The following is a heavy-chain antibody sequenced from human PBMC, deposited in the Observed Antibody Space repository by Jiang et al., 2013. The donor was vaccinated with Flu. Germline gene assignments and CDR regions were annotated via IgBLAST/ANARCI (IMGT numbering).Heavy chain of an antibody. V-gene: IGHV4-31*02. D-gene: IGHD5-12*01. CDR3: ARVENRGYDFYYFDY. Sequence: LKSRVTISVDTSKNQFSLKLSSVTAADTAVYYCARVENRGYDFYYFDYWGQGTLVTVSS. J-gene: IGHJ4*02.